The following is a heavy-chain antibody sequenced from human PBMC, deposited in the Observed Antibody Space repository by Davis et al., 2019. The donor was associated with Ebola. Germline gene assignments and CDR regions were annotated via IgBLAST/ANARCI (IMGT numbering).Heavy chain of an antibody. CDR1: GFTFRSYG. V-gene: IGHV3-33*01. CDR2: MWFVCSKK. CDR3: VAGGTLVRGVIVP. D-gene: IGHD3-10*01. J-gene: IGHJ5*02. Sequence: GGSLRLSCAASGFTFRSYGMHWVRQAPGKGLEWVAVMWFVCSKKFYADSVKGRFTISRDNSKNTLYLQMNRLRAEDTAVYYCVAGGTLVRGVIVPWCQGTLVTVSS.